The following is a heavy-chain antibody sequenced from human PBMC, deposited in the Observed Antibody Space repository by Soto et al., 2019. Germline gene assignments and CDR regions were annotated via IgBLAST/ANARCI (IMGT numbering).Heavy chain of an antibody. Sequence: PGGSLRLSCSASGFTFSSYAMHWVRQAPGKGLVYVSAISSNGCFTYYADSVKGRFTISRDNSKNTLYLQLSSLRAVVSAVYYCVKDLGSGWYGFLDYWGQGTLVTVSS. D-gene: IGHD6-19*01. V-gene: IGHV3-64D*08. CDR2: ISSNGCFT. CDR3: VKDLGSGWYGFLDY. J-gene: IGHJ4*02. CDR1: GFTFSSYA.